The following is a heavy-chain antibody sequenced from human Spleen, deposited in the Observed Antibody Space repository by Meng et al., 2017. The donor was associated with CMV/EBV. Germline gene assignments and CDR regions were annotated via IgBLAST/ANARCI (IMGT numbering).Heavy chain of an antibody. D-gene: IGHD1-14*01. CDR2: ISYDGSNK. Sequence: QVQLVESVGCVVQPGSALRLSCAASGFTCSSYAMHWVRQAPGKGLGWVAVISYDGSNKYYADSVKGRFTISRDNSKNTLYLQMNSLRAEDTAVYYCARYKGIAYWGQGTLVTVSS. J-gene: IGHJ4*02. CDR1: GFTCSSYA. CDR3: ARYKGIAY. V-gene: IGHV3-30-3*01.